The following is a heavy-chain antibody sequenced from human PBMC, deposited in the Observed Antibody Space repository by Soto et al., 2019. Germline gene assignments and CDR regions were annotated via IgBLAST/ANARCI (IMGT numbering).Heavy chain of an antibody. CDR1: GFTFSSYW. Sequence: GGSLRLSCAASGFTFSSYWMSWVRQAPGKGLEWVANIKQDGSEKYYVDSVKGRFTISRDNAKNSLYLQMNSLRAEDTAVYYCESDRSGWYYFDYWGQGTLVTVSS. V-gene: IGHV3-7*01. J-gene: IGHJ4*02. D-gene: IGHD6-19*01. CDR3: ESDRSGWYYFDY. CDR2: IKQDGSEK.